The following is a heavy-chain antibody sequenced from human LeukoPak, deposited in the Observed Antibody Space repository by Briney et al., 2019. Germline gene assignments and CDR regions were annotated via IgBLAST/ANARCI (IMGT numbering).Heavy chain of an antibody. CDR3: SRSLVVAAPYPSH. V-gene: IGHV3-21*01. CDR2: ISSSSSYI. CDR1: GFTFSSYS. Sequence: PGGSLRLSCAASGFTFSSYSMNWVRQAPGKGLEWVSSISSSSSYIYYADSVKGRFTISRDNAKNSLYLQLNSLRAEDTDVYYCSRSLVVAAPYPSHSGAGTLVTASS. J-gene: IGHJ4*02. D-gene: IGHD2-15*01.